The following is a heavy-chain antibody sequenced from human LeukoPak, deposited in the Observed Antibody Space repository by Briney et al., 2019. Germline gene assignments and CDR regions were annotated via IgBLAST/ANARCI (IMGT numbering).Heavy chain of an antibody. V-gene: IGHV3-21*01. D-gene: IGHD3-3*01. CDR3: ARGLTYYDFWSGYCLDY. J-gene: IGHJ4*02. CDR1: GFTFSSYS. CDR2: ISSSSSYI. Sequence: GGSLRLSCAASGFTFSSYSMNWVRQAPGKGLEWVSSISSSSSYIYYADSVKGRFTISRDNAKNSLYLQMNSLRAEDTAVYYCARGLTYYDFWSGYCLDYWAREPWSPSPQ.